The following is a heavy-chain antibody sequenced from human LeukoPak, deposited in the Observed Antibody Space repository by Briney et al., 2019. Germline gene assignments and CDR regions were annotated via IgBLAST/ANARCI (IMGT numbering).Heavy chain of an antibody. V-gene: IGHV4-34*01. CDR1: GGSFGGFY. J-gene: IGHJ4*02. Sequence: SETLSLTCAAYGGSFGGFYWTWIRQSPDKGLEWIGEINHSGGINYNPSLKSRATIPLATSKNQFSLKLSSVTATDTALYYCASDSRSSISYYWGQGTLVTVSS. CDR3: ASDSRSSISYY. D-gene: IGHD2-2*01. CDR2: INHSGGI.